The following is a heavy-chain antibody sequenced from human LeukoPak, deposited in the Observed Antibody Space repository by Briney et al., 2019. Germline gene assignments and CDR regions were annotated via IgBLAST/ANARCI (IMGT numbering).Heavy chain of an antibody. CDR3: ARQPLDY. CDR2: ISSGGNAI. J-gene: IGHJ4*02. Sequence: GGSLRLSCAASGFTLSSYEMNWLRQAPGKGLEWVSYISSGGNAIYYADSVKGRFTISRDNAKNSLFLQMNSLRAEDTAVYYCARQPLDYWGQGTLVTVSS. V-gene: IGHV3-48*03. CDR1: GFTLSSYE.